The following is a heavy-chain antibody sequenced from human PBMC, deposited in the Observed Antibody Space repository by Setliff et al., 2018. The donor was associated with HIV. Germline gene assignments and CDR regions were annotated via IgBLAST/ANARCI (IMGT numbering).Heavy chain of an antibody. D-gene: IGHD1-1*01. J-gene: IGHJ4*02. CDR1: GHHLTTYY. V-gene: IGHV1-46*01. CDR3: ARQLSNSLES. Sequence: ASVKVSCKASGHHLTTYYMHWVRQAPGQGLEWMGTINASGGGTSYAQKFQGRVTMTSDTSTSTVYMELSSLRSEDTAVYYCARQLSNSLESWGQGTPVTVSS. CDR2: INASGGGT.